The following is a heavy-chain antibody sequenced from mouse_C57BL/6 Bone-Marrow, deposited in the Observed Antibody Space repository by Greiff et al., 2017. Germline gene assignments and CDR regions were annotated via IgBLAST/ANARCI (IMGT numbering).Heavy chain of an antibody. CDR3: ARDRGRGYFDY. V-gene: IGHV7-1*01. J-gene: IGHJ2*01. CDR1: GFTFSDFY. CDR2: SRNKANDYTT. D-gene: IGHD4-1*01. Sequence: EVQLVESGGGLVQSGRSLRLSCATSGFTFSDFYMEWVRQAPGKGLEWFAASRNKANDYTTEYSASVKGRFIVSRDTSQSILYLQMNALRAEDTAIYYCARDRGRGYFDYWGQGTTLTVSS.